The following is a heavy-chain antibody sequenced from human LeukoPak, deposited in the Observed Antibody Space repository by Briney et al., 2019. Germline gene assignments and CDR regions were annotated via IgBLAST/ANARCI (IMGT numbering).Heavy chain of an antibody. V-gene: IGHV4-34*01. CDR1: GGSFSGYY. J-gene: IGHJ4*02. CDR3: ARHGGGAARGLDY. D-gene: IGHD6-6*01. Sequence: SETLSLTCAVYGGSFSGYYWSWIRQPPGKGLEWIGEINHSGSTNYNPSLKSRVTISVDTSKNQLSLKLSSVTAADTAVYYCARHGGGAARGLDYWGQGTLVTVSS. CDR2: INHSGST.